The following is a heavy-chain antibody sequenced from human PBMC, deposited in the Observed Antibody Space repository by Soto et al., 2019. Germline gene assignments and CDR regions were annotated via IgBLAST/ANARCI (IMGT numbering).Heavy chain of an antibody. V-gene: IGHV3-7*01. Sequence: EVQLLESGGDLVQPGGSLRLSCAASGFTFSSHWMSWVRQAPGKGLEWLANIKQDGSEKYYVDSVKGRFTISRDNAKNSLYLQMNSLRAEDTAVYYCAGDGGWSWDYWGQGDLVTVSS. D-gene: IGHD1-26*01. CDR1: GFTFSSHW. CDR2: IKQDGSEK. J-gene: IGHJ4*02. CDR3: AGDGGWSWDY.